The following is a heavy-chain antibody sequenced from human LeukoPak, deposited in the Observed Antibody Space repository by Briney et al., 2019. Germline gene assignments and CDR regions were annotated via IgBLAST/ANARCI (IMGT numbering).Heavy chain of an antibody. CDR3: ANLPRDYDDY. V-gene: IGHV3-30*18. Sequence: TGGSLRLSCAASGFTFSSYGMHWVRQAPGKGLEWVAVISYDGSNKYYADSVKGRFTISRDNSKNTLYLRMNSLRAEDTAVYYCANLPRDYDDYWGQGTLVTVSS. CDR1: GFTFSSYG. J-gene: IGHJ4*02. CDR2: ISYDGSNK.